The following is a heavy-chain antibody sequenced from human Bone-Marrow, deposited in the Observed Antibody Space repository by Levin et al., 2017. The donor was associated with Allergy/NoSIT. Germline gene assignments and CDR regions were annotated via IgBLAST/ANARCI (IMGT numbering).Heavy chain of an antibody. Sequence: AGGSLRLYCAASGFTSGSTFNNYAMSWVRQAPGQGLEWVSAIEGSGDSAIYADSVKGRFTVSRDNSKNTLYLQINSLRAEDTAVYYCAKDHYGTSSYYYMDVWGKGTTVTVSS. CDR2: IEGSGDSA. V-gene: IGHV3-23*01. D-gene: IGHD3-10*01. CDR3: AKDHYGTSSYYYMDV. CDR1: GFTSGSTFNNYA. J-gene: IGHJ6*03.